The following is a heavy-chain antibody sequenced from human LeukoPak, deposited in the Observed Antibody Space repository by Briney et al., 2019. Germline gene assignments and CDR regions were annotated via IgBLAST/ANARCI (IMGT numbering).Heavy chain of an antibody. J-gene: IGHJ3*02. Sequence: GGSLRLSCAASGFTVSSNYMSWVRQAPGKGLEWVANIKQDGSEKYYVDSVKGRFTISRDNAKNSLYLQMNSLRAEDTAVYYCARVGGWLLRAFDIWGQGTMVTVSS. CDR1: GFTVSSNY. D-gene: IGHD5-24*01. CDR3: ARVGGWLLRAFDI. CDR2: IKQDGSEK. V-gene: IGHV3-7*01.